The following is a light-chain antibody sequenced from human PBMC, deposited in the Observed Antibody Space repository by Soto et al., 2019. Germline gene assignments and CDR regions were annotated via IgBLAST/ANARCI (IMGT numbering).Light chain of an antibody. V-gene: IGKV1-9*01. CDR3: QQLYTLPFT. CDR2: EAS. CDR1: HDISTF. J-gene: IGKJ5*01. Sequence: DMQSTKSPATLSASVGESVTMTCRSSHDISTFLAWYQQKPGKAPKLLIYEASTLQSGVPSRFSGSGSGTEFTLTISGLLPEDFAAYHCQQLYTLPFTFGQGTRLEI.